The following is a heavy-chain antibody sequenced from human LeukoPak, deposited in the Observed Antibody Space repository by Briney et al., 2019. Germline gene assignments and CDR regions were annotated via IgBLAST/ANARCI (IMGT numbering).Heavy chain of an antibody. V-gene: IGHV4-39*01. CDR2: IYYSGST. D-gene: IGHD4-17*01. J-gene: IGHJ4*02. Sequence: SETLSLTYTVSGGSISSSSYYWGWIRQPPGQGLAWIGSIYYSGSTYYNPSLKSRVTISVDTSKNQFSLKLSSVTAADTAVYYCARSHSDYDLYYFDYWGQGTLVTVSS. CDR3: ARSHSDYDLYYFDY. CDR1: GGSISSSSYY.